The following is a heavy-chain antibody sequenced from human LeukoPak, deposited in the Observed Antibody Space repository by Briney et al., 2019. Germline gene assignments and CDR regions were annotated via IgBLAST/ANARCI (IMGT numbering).Heavy chain of an antibody. D-gene: IGHD3-22*01. V-gene: IGHV1-2*02. CDR3: ARIDSSGYYPGY. Sequence: GASVKVSCKASGYTFTGYYMHWVRQAPGQGLEWMGWINPISGGTNYAQKFHGRVTMTRDTSIDTAYMELSRLTSDDTAVYYCARIDSSGYYPGYWGQGTLVTVSS. CDR2: INPISGGT. CDR1: GYTFTGYY. J-gene: IGHJ4*02.